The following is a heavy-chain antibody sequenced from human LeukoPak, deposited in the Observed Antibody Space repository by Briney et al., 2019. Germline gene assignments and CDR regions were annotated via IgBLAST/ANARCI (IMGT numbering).Heavy chain of an antibody. Sequence: TGGSLRLSCAASRCTLRVDATTSVCQAPGKGLEWVSAIASGGGATYYADSVKGRFTISRDNPKNTLYLQMNSLRVEDTAVYYCAKLEGPTADWGQGTLVTVSS. CDR1: RCTLRVDA. D-gene: IGHD2-21*02. CDR3: AKLEGPTAD. CDR2: IASGGGAT. V-gene: IGHV3-23*01. J-gene: IGHJ4*02.